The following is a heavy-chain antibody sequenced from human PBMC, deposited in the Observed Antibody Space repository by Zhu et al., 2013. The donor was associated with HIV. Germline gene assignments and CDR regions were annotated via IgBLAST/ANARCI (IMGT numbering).Heavy chain of an antibody. D-gene: IGHD2-15*01. CDR2: ISAYNGNT. CDR3: ARGADIVVVVTGTRLNYYYGMDV. J-gene: IGHJ6*02. CDR1: GYTFTNYG. V-gene: IGHV1-18*01. Sequence: QVQLVQSGAEVKKPGASVKVSCKASGYTFTNYGISWVRQAPGQGLEWMGWISAYNGNTNYAQKVQGRVTMTTDTSTSTAYMELRNLRSDDSAVYYCARGADIVVVVTGTRLNYYYGMDVWGRRDHDHRLL.